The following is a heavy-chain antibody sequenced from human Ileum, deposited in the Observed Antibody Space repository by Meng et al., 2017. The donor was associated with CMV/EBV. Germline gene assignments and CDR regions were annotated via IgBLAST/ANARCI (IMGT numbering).Heavy chain of an antibody. CDR1: GFTFSRYW. Sequence: GESLKISCAASGFTFSRYWMAWARQAPGKGLEWVATINEDGSERQYVDSVKGRFTISGDNAKNSLYLQMNSLRAEDTAVYYCARVGVWYGMDVWGQGTTVTVSS. CDR3: ARVGVWYGMDV. J-gene: IGHJ6*02. V-gene: IGHV3-7*01. D-gene: IGHD3-16*01. CDR2: INEDGSER.